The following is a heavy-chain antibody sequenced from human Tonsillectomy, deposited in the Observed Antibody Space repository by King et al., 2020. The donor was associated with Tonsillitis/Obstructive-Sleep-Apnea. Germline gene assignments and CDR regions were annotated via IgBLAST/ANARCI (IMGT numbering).Heavy chain of an antibody. D-gene: IGHD6-19*01. CDR2: IYSAGTT. V-gene: IGHV3-53*01. J-gene: IGHJ6*03. CDR3: ASTVAGYFYHYMDA. CDR1: GFTVSSNY. Sequence: EVQLVESGGGLIQPGGSLRLSCAASGFTVSSNYMNWVRQAPGKGLEWVSMIYSAGTTYNADSVKGRFTISSDKSKNTLYLQMNSLRAEDTAVYFCASTVAGYFYHYMDAWGKGTTVTVSS.